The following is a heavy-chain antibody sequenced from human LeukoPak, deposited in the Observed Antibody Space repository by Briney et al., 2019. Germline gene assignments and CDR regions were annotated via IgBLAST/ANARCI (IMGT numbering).Heavy chain of an antibody. J-gene: IGHJ3*02. CDR2: VNHSGST. CDR1: GGSISSYY. V-gene: IGHV4-34*01. CDR3: AREAAVAEAFDI. D-gene: IGHD6-19*01. Sequence: PSETLSLTCTVSGGSISSYYWSWIRQPPGKGLEWIGEVNHSGSTNYNPSLKSRVTISVDTSKNQFSLKLSSVTAADTAVYYCAREAAVAEAFDIWGQGTMVTVSS.